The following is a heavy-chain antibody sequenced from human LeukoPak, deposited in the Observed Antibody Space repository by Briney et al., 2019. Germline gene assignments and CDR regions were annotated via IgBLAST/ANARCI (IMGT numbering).Heavy chain of an antibody. V-gene: IGHV3-74*01. CDR2: INTDGSST. CDR1: GFTFSSYW. Sequence: GGSLRLSCAASGFTFSSYWMHWVRQAPGKGLVWVSRINTDGSSTNYADSVKGRFTISRDNAKNTLYLQMNSLRAEDTAVYFCAKGVRLWFAFYFDYWGQGTLATVSS. J-gene: IGHJ4*02. CDR3: AKGVRLWFAFYFDY. D-gene: IGHD3-10*01.